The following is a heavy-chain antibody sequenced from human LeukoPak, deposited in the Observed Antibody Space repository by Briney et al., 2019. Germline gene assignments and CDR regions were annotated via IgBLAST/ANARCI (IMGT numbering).Heavy chain of an antibody. CDR3: ARDLVSYYGSGSYPHY. Sequence: GGSLRLSCAASGFTFSSYAMSWVRQAPGKGLEWVSLISGSGGSTYYADSVKGRFTISRDNAKNSLYLQMNSLRAEDTAVYYCARDLVSYYGSGSYPHYWGQGTLVTVSS. CDR2: ISGSGGST. V-gene: IGHV3-23*01. J-gene: IGHJ4*02. D-gene: IGHD3-10*01. CDR1: GFTFSSYA.